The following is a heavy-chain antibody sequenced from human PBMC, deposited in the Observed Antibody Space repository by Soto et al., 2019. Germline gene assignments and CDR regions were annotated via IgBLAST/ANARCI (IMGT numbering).Heavy chain of an antibody. CDR2: VYYNGRT. Sequence: SETLSLTCTVSGGSIISGGYYWIWIRQHPGKGLEWIGCVYYNGRTYYNPSLKSRITISVDTSKKHFSLKLSSVTAADTAVYYCASTKDYSSSLDYWGQGMLVTVSS. J-gene: IGHJ4*02. CDR1: GGSIISGGYY. CDR3: ASTKDYSSSLDY. D-gene: IGHD6-6*01. V-gene: IGHV4-31*03.